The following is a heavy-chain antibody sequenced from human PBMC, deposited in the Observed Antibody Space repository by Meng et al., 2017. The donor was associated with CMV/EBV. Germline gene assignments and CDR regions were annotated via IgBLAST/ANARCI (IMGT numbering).Heavy chain of an antibody. V-gene: IGHV1-46*01. CDR1: GYTFTSYY. CDR3: ARDQVPSGYDFWSGYYTGGTYGMDV. D-gene: IGHD3-3*01. Sequence: ASVKVSCKASGYTFTSYYMHWVRQAPGQGLEWMGIINPSGGSTSYAQKFQGRVTMTRDTSTSTVYMELSSLISEDTAVYYCARDQVPSGYDFWSGYYTGGTYGMDVWGQGTTVTVSS. CDR2: INPSGGST. J-gene: IGHJ6*02.